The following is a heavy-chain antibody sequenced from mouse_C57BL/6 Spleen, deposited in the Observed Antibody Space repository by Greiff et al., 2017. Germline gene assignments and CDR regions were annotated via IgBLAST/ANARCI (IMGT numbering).Heavy chain of an antibody. CDR3: AREGPITTVVDDWYFDV. CDR1: GYTFTSYW. CDR2: IDPNSGGT. V-gene: IGHV1-72*01. Sequence: VQLQQPGAELVKPGASVKLSCKASGYTFTSYWMHWVKQRPGRGLEWIGRIDPNSGGTKYNEKFKSKATLTVDKPSSTAYMQLSSLPSEDSAVYYCAREGPITTVVDDWYFDVWGTGTTVTVSS. J-gene: IGHJ1*03. D-gene: IGHD1-1*01.